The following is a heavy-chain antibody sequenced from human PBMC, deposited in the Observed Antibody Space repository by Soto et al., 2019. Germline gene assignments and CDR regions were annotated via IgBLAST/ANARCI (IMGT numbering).Heavy chain of an antibody. V-gene: IGHV5-10-1*03. CDR3: ARHLKYRDVVVPAAIREAPYYYYGMDV. CDR2: IDPSDSYT. J-gene: IGHJ6*02. Sequence: EVQLVQSGAEVKKPGESLRISCKGSGYSFTSYWISWVRQMPGKGLEWMGRIDPSDSYTNYSPSFQGHVTISADKSISTAYLQWSSLKASDTAMYYCARHLKYRDVVVPAAIREAPYYYYGMDVWGQGTTVTVSS. CDR1: GYSFTSYW. D-gene: IGHD2-2*02.